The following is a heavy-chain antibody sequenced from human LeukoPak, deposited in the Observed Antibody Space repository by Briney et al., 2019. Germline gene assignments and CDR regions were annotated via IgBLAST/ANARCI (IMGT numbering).Heavy chain of an antibody. D-gene: IGHD4-23*01. CDR2: IGTSTSTI. CDR3: ARHDYGANSGDY. Sequence: GSLRLSCAASGFTFSTYSMNWVRQAPGKGLEWVSYIGTSTSTIYYADSVKGRFTISRDNAKNSLYLQMNSLRDEDTAVYYCARHDYGANSGDYWGQGTLVTVSS. V-gene: IGHV3-48*02. CDR1: GFTFSTYS. J-gene: IGHJ4*02.